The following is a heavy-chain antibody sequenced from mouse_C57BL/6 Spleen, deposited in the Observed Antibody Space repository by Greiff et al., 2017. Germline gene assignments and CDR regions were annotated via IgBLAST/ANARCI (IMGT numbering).Heavy chain of an antibody. CDR1: GYTFTSYG. CDR3: ARSEGDSTVVERNYFDY. Sequence: LLESGAELARPGASVKLSCKASGYTFTSYGISWVKQRTGQGLEWIGELYPRSGNTYYNEKFKGKATLTADKSSSTAYMELRSLTSEDSAVYFCARSEGDSTVVERNYFDYWGQGTTLTVSS. J-gene: IGHJ2*01. CDR2: LYPRSGNT. D-gene: IGHD1-1*01. V-gene: IGHV1-81*01.